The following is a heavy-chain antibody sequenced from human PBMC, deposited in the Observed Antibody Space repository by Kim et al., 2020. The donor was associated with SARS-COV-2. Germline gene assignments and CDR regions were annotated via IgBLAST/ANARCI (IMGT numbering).Heavy chain of an antibody. V-gene: IGHV1-46*01. CDR3: ARDEVLRYFDWLPPPTFYYGMDV. CDR1: GYTFTSYY. D-gene: IGHD3-9*01. Sequence: ASVKVSCKASGYTFTSYYMHWVRQAPGQGLEWMGIINPSGGSTSYAQKFQGRVTMTRDTSTSTVYMELSSLRSEDTAVYYCARDEVLRYFDWLPPPTFYYGMDVWGQGTTVTVSS. J-gene: IGHJ6*02. CDR2: INPSGGST.